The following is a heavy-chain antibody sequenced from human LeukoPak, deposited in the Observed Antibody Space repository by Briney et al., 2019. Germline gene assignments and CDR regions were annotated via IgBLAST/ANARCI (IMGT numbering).Heavy chain of an antibody. D-gene: IGHD3-3*01. CDR2: INHSGST. CDR3: AQSRSGLPQDY. CDR1: GGSFSGYY. Sequence: PSETLSLTCDVYGGSFSGYYWSWIRQPPGKGLEWIGEINHSGSTNYNPSLKSRVTISVDTSKNQFSLKLSSVTAADTAVYYCAQSRSGLPQDYWGQGTLVTVSS. J-gene: IGHJ4*02. V-gene: IGHV4-34*01.